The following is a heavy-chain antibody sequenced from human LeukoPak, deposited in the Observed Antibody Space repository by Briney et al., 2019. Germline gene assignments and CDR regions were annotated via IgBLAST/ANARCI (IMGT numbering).Heavy chain of an antibody. CDR3: VRYESGGATYDY. CDR1: GYTFTGYY. CDR2: INPNSGGT. Sequence: ASVKVSCKASGYTFTGYYIHWVRQAPGQGLEWMGRINPNSGGTNYAQKLQGRVTTTRDTSISTAYMELSSLRSDDTAVYYCVRYESGGATYDYWGQGTLVTVSS. J-gene: IGHJ4*02. V-gene: IGHV1-2*06. D-gene: IGHD2-15*01.